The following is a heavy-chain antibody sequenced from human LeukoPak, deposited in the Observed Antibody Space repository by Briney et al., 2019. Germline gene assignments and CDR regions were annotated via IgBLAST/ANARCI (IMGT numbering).Heavy chain of an antibody. CDR3: AREAGTGEY. J-gene: IGHJ4*02. CDR2: IKKDGSEK. Sequence: PGGSLRLSCAASGFTFSNYWMSWVRQAPGKGLEWVANIKKDGSEKYYVDSVKGRFTIYRDNAKNSLYLQMNSLRAEGTALYYCAREAGTGEYWGQGTLVTVSS. D-gene: IGHD6-19*01. CDR1: GFTFSNYW. V-gene: IGHV3-7*01.